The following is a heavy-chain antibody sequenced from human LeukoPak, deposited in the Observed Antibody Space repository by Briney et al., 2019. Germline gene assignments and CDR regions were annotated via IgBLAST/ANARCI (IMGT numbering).Heavy chain of an antibody. J-gene: IGHJ4*02. CDR1: GFTFSSYG. D-gene: IGHD3-22*01. V-gene: IGHV3-33*01. Sequence: GGSLRLSCAASGFTFSSYGMHWVRQAPGKGLEWVAVIWYDGSNKYYADSVKGRFTISRDNSKNTLYLQMNSLRAEDTAVYYCARAGSTYYYDSSGYYGLYWSQGTLVTVSS. CDR2: IWYDGSNK. CDR3: ARAGSTYYYDSSGYYGLY.